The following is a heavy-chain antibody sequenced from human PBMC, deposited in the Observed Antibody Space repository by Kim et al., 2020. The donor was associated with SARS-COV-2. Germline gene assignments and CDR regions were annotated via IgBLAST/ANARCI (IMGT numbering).Heavy chain of an antibody. CDR2: IRSKANSYAT. J-gene: IGHJ4*02. CDR1: GFTFSGSA. D-gene: IGHD1-26*01. Sequence: GGSLRLSCAASGFTFSGSAMHWVRQASGKGLEWVGRIRSKANSYATAYAASVKGRFTISRDDSKNTAYLQMNSLKTEETAVYYCTRSLPTSGSSGYWGQGILVSVSS. CDR3: TRSLPTSGSSGY. V-gene: IGHV3-73*01.